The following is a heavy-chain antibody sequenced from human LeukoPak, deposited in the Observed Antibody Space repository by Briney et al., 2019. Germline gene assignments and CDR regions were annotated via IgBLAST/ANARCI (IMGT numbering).Heavy chain of an antibody. J-gene: IGHJ4*02. Sequence: PSETLSLTCTVSGXSISSSSYYWGWIRQPPGKGLEWFGSIYYSGRTYYNPSLKSRVTISVDTSKKQFSLKLRSVTAADTAVYYCARQGDSGTYYYFDYWGQGTLVTVSS. D-gene: IGHD1-26*01. CDR2: IYYSGRT. V-gene: IGHV4-39*01. CDR1: GXSISSSSYY. CDR3: ARQGDSGTYYYFDY.